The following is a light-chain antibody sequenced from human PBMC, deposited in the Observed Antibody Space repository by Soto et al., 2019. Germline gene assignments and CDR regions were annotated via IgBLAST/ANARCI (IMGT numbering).Light chain of an antibody. V-gene: IGKV3-15*01. CDR3: LQYHNLWA. Sequence: EIVMTQSPATLSVSPGERVTLSCRASQSVGKDLAWYQQRPAQPPRLLVYGASSRAAGIPARFSGSGSGTQFTLTITSLQSEDFAVYSCLQYHNLWAFGQGTKVEIK. J-gene: IGKJ1*01. CDR2: GAS. CDR1: QSVGKD.